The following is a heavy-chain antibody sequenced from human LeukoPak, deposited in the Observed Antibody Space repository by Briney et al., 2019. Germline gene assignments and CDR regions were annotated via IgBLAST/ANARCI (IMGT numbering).Heavy chain of an antibody. J-gene: IGHJ4*02. Sequence: GGSLRLSCAASGFTVSSNYMSWVRQAPGKGLEWVSVIYSGGSTYYADSVKGRFTISRDNSKNTLYLQMNSLRAEDTAVYYCAKDAYSSSSRTFDYWGQGTLVTVSS. D-gene: IGHD6-6*01. CDR1: GFTVSSNY. CDR2: IYSGGST. CDR3: AKDAYSSSSRTFDY. V-gene: IGHV3-66*01.